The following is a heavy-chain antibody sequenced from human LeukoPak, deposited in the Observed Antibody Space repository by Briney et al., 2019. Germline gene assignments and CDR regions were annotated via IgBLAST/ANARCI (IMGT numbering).Heavy chain of an antibody. CDR1: GFTFSSYS. CDR2: ISSSSSYI. CDR3: ARHTHYYYMDV. J-gene: IGHJ6*03. Sequence: PGGSLRLSCAASGFTFSSYSVNWVRQAPGKGLEWVSSISSSSSYIYYADSVKGRFTISRDNARNSLYLHMTSLRAEDTAVYYCARHTHYYYMDVWGKGTTVTVSS. D-gene: IGHD2-2*02. V-gene: IGHV3-21*01.